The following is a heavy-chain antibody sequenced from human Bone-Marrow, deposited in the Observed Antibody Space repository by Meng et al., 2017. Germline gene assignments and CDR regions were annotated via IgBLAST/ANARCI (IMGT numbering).Heavy chain of an antibody. Sequence: QLQLQESGPGLVKPSQTLSLTCTVSGGSIISGGYYWSWIRQHPGKGLEWIAYIHYSGATAYNPSLKSRFTISVDTSKNQFSLKVTSATAADTAVYFCARESSSGSYYFDYWGQGTLVTVSS. CDR3: ARESSSGSYYFDY. CDR2: IHYSGAT. D-gene: IGHD6-19*01. CDR1: GGSIISGGYY. V-gene: IGHV4-31*03. J-gene: IGHJ4*02.